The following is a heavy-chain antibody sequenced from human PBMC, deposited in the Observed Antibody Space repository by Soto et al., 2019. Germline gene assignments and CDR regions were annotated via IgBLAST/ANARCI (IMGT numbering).Heavy chain of an antibody. J-gene: IGHJ6*02. D-gene: IGHD3-10*01. V-gene: IGHV3-30*18. CDR2: ISYDGNNK. CDR1: GFTFSSYG. Sequence: PGGSLRLSCAASGFTFSSYGMHWVRQAPGKGLEWVAVISYDGNNKYYADSVKGRFTISRDNSKNTLYLQMNSLRAEDTAVYYCAKVGQWFGELGGEYYYGMDVWGQGTTVTVSS. CDR3: AKVGQWFGELGGEYYYGMDV.